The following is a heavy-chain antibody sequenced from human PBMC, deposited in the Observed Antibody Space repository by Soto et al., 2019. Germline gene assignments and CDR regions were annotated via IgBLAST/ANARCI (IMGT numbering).Heavy chain of an antibody. CDR1: GDTFSRYT. CDR2: IIPRFGTT. Sequence: QVQLVQSGAEVKKPGSSVRVSCKASGDTFSRYTVNGVRQAPRQGLEWMGGIIPRFGTTNYAPTLQGRVTITADESTNTVYMELSSLRSEDTALYFCARGRGLYNSGRSQLDYWGQGTLLTVSP. D-gene: IGHD1-1*01. J-gene: IGHJ4*02. V-gene: IGHV1-69*01. CDR3: ARGRGLYNSGRSQLDY.